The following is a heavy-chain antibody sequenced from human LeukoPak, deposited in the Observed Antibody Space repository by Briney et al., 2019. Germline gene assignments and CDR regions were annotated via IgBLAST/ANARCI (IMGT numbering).Heavy chain of an antibody. CDR2: IAYDGSNK. CDR3: ARGLNDYDFWSGSALDV. J-gene: IGHJ6*04. CDR1: GFTFSSYA. D-gene: IGHD3-3*01. Sequence: GGSLRLSCAASGFTFSSYAMHWVRQVPGKGLEWVTVIAYDGSNKYYADSVKGRFTIARDNSKNTLNLQMNSLRAEDTAVYYCARGLNDYDFWSGSALDVWGKGTTVTVSS. V-gene: IGHV3-30-3*01.